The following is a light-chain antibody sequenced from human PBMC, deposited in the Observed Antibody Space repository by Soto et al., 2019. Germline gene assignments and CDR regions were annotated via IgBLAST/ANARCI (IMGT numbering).Light chain of an antibody. CDR2: GNN. Sequence: QSVLTQPPSVSGARGQRVTISCTGSSSNIGANYDVHWYQQRPGTAPKLLIFGNNNRPSGVPDRFSGSKSGTSASLAITGLQAEDEGDYYCQSYDSTLSARYVFGTGTKVTVL. CDR3: QSYDSTLSARYV. J-gene: IGLJ1*01. V-gene: IGLV1-40*01. CDR1: SSNIGANYD.